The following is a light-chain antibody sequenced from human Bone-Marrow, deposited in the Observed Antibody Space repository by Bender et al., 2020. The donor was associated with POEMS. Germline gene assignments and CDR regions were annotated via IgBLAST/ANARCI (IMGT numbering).Light chain of an antibody. CDR2: TNN. Sequence: QSLLTQPPSASGTPGQGVTISCSGSRSNIGSNTVNWYQQLPGTAPRLLIYTNNERPSGVPDRFSGSKSGTSASLAITGLQSDDEAIYFCVAWDASLNGWVFGGGTKLTVL. V-gene: IGLV1-44*01. CDR3: VAWDASLNGWV. CDR1: RSNIGSNT. J-gene: IGLJ3*02.